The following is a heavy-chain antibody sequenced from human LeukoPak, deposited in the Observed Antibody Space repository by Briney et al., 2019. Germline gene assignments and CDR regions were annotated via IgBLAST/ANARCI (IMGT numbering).Heavy chain of an antibody. J-gene: IGHJ4*02. CDR1: ELAFKNVW. D-gene: IGHD4-17*01. V-gene: IGHV3-15*01. Sequence: GGSLRLSCGASELAFKNVWMSWVRQAPGKGLEWVGRISSKSDGGTTDYAAPVKGRFTISRDDSTNTLSLQMSGLKAEDTALHFCITEPHDYGDFTFGYWGQGTLVTVSS. CDR3: ITEPHDYGDFTFGY. CDR2: ISSKSDGGTT.